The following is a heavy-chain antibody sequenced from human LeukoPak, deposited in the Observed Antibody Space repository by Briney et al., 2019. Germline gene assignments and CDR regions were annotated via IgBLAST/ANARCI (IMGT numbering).Heavy chain of an antibody. CDR2: ISYDGSNK. D-gene: IGHD6-19*01. V-gene: IGHV3-30*18. J-gene: IGHJ4*02. CDR3: AKATHRAVAGLDY. CDR1: GFTFSSYG. Sequence: PGGSLRLSCAAPGFTFSSYGMHWARPAPGHRLHRAAVISYDGSNKYYADSVKGRFAISRDNSKNALYLQMNSLRAEDTAVYYCAKATHRAVAGLDYWGQGTLVTVSS.